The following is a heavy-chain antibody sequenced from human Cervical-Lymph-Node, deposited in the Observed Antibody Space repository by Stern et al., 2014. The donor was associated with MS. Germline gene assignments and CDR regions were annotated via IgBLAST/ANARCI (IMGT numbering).Heavy chain of an antibody. J-gene: IGHJ4*02. CDR1: GFIFDNYA. CDR2: ISDAGHTR. V-gene: IGHV3-30-3*01. Sequence: VQLVESGGGVVHPGESLRLACVASGFIFDNYAMHWVRQAPGKGLEWVAVISDAGHTRHYADSVKGRFTISRDNSKNTVYLQMSSLREEDTAVYYCASPGDIREWADFDYWGQGTLVTVSS. D-gene: IGHD3-3*01. CDR3: ASPGDIREWADFDY.